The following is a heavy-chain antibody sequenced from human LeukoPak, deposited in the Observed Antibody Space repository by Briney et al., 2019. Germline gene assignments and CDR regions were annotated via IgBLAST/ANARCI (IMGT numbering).Heavy chain of an antibody. CDR1: GGSISSSSYY. D-gene: IGHD3-10*01. Sequence: PSETLSLTCTVSGGSISSSSYYWGWIRQPPGKGLEWIGSIYYSGSTYYNPSLKSRVTISVDTSKNQFSLKLSSVTAADTAVYYCARGDFGEPLYDWFDPWGQGTLVTVSS. CDR2: IYYSGST. V-gene: IGHV4-39*07. J-gene: IGHJ5*02. CDR3: ARGDFGEPLYDWFDP.